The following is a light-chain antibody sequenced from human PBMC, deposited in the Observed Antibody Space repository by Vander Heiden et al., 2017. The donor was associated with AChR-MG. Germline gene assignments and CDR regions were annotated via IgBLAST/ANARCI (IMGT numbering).Light chain of an antibody. J-gene: IGLJ2*01. CDR2: SND. CDR1: SSNLGTNT. CDR3: GAWDESRNGHVV. Sequence: QSVLTPPPAASGPPVPRVTISCSGGSSNLGTNTVNCYQQHPGTAPKLLMHSNDQRPSGGPDRFSGAKSGTTAALAISGLHSDEEADYHCGAWDESRNGHVVFGGGTKLTVL. V-gene: IGLV1-44*01.